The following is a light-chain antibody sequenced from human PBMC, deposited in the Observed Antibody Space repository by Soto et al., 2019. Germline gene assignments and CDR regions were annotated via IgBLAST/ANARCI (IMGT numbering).Light chain of an antibody. Sequence: QSALTQPASVSGSPGQSITISCTGTSSDVGGYKYVSWYQHHPGKAPKLVMYGVNDRPSGVSNRFSGGKSGNTASLTISGLQVEDEGDYYCSSYTSSSTLVFGGGTKVTV. CDR1: SSDVGGYKY. J-gene: IGLJ2*01. V-gene: IGLV2-14*01. CDR2: GVN. CDR3: SSYTSSSTLV.